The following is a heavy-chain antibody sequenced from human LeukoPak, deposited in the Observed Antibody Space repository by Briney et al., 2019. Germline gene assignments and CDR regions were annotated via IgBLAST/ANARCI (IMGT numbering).Heavy chain of an antibody. D-gene: IGHD4-11*01. J-gene: IGHJ4*02. CDR3: ARVTTVTTVYFDY. Sequence: SETLSLTCTVSGGSISSSSYYWGWIRQPPGKGLEWIGSIYYSGSSYYNPSLKSRVTISVDTSKNQFSLKLSSVTAADTAVYYCARVTTVTTVYFDYWGQGTLVTVPS. CDR1: GGSISSSSYY. CDR2: IYYSGSS. V-gene: IGHV4-39*01.